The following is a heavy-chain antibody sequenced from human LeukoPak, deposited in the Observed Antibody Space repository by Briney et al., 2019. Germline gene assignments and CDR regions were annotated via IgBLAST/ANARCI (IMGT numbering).Heavy chain of an antibody. D-gene: IGHD3-22*01. J-gene: IGHJ5*02. CDR2: MNPNSGNT. CDR1: GYTFTSYD. Sequence: GASVKVSCKASGYTFTSYDINWVRQATGQGPEWMGWMNPNSGNTGYAQKFQGRVTITRNTSISTAYMELSSLRSEDTAVYYCARGPYYYDSSGGPWFDPWGQGTLVTVSS. CDR3: ARGPYYYDSSGGPWFDP. V-gene: IGHV1-8*03.